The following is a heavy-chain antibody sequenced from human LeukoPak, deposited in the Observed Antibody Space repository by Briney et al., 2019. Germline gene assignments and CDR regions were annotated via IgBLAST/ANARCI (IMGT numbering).Heavy chain of an antibody. J-gene: IGHJ4*02. CDR3: PRLSPQTAYYDFWSGYHNDY. D-gene: IGHD3-3*01. Sequence: PGGSLRLPCAASGFTFSSYAMSWVRQAPGKGLEWVSAISGSGGSTYYADSVKGRFTISRDNSKNTLYLQMNSLRAEDTAVYYCPRLSPQTAYYDFWSGYHNDYWGQGTLVTVSS. CDR1: GFTFSSYA. V-gene: IGHV3-23*01. CDR2: ISGSGGST.